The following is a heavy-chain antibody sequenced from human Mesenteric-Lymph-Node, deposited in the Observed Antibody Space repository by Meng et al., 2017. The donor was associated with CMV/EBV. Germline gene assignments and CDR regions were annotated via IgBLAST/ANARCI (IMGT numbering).Heavy chain of an antibody. CDR2: IKQDGTEK. CDR1: GFTFSNYW. D-gene: IGHD5-18*01. CDR3: ARARATGYSFGHFFDY. Sequence: GGSLRLSCAASGFTFSNYWMSWVRQAPGKGLEWVATIKQDGTEKYYVDSVKGRFTISRDNAKNSLFLQMNSLRAEDTTVYYCARARATGYSFGHFFDYWGQGTLVTVSS. J-gene: IGHJ4*02. V-gene: IGHV3-7*01.